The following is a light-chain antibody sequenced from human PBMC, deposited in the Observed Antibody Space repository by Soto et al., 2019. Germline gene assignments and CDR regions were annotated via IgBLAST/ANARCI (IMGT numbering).Light chain of an antibody. Sequence: EIVLTQSPGTLSLSPGETATLSCRASQSVSSNNLAWYHQKPGQTPSLLIYGASTRATGIPDRFSGSGSGTDFTLTISRLEPEDFRVYYCQQYDNSITFGHGTRLEIE. CDR2: GAS. J-gene: IGKJ5*01. CDR1: QSVSSNN. V-gene: IGKV3-20*01. CDR3: QQYDNSIT.